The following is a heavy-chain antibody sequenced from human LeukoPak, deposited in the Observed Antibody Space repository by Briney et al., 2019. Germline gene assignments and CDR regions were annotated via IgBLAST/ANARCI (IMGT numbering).Heavy chain of an antibody. CDR1: GGSISSSSYY. J-gene: IGHJ4*02. CDR2: IYYSGST. V-gene: IGHV4-39*07. Sequence: SETLSLTCTVPGGSISSSSYYWGWIRQPPGKGLEWIGSIYYSGSTYYNPSLKSRVTISVDTSENQFSLRLSSVTAADTAVYYCTSGSYYYFDYWGQGTLVTVSS. D-gene: IGHD1-26*01. CDR3: TSGSYYYFDY.